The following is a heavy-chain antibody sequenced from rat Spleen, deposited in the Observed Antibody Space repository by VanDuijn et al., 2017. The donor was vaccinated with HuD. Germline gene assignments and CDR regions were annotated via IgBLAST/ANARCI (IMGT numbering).Heavy chain of an antibody. D-gene: IGHD1-9*01. Sequence: EVQLVESGGGLVQPGRSLKLSCAASGFTFSDYYMAWVRQAPTKGLEWVASISPSGGSTYYRDSVKGRFTISRDNAKSTLYLQMDSLRSEDTATYYCARMVYYGYTSGYYFDYWGQGVMVTVSS. V-gene: IGHV5-25*01. CDR1: GFTFSDYY. J-gene: IGHJ2*01. CDR2: ISPSGGST. CDR3: ARMVYYGYTSGYYFDY.